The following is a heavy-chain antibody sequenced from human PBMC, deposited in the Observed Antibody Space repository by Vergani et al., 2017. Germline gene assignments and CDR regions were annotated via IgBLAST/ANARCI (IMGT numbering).Heavy chain of an antibody. V-gene: IGHV1-69*02. CDR3: AIQDYYDSSGYYYQVDY. CDR2: IIPILGIA. CDR1: GGTFSSYT. Sequence: QVQLVQSGAEVKKPGSSVKVSCKASGGTFSSYTISWVRQAPGQGLEWMGTIIPILGIANYAQKFQGRVTITADKTTSTAYMELSSLRSEDTAVYYCAIQDYYDSSGYYYQVDYWGQGTLVTVSS. J-gene: IGHJ4*02. D-gene: IGHD3-22*01.